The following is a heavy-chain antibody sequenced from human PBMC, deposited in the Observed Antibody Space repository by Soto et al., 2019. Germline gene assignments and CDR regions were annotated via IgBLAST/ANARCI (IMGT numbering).Heavy chain of an antibody. V-gene: IGHV3-11*01. Sequence: QVQLVESGGGLVKTSGSLRIACAASGFTFSDYYMSWVRQAPGNGLEWVSYISSSGNTIYYADSVKGRFTITRDNAKNSVYMQMISLRDEDAALYLCEKMSSENYCDPVFSWGQGTLVTVSS. J-gene: IGHJ1*01. CDR3: EKMSSENYCDPVFS. D-gene: IGHD3-22*01. CDR1: GFTFSDYY. CDR2: ISSSGNTI.